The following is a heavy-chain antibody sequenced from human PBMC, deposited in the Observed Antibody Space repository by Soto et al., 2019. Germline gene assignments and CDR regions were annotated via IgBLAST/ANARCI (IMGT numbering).Heavy chain of an antibody. V-gene: IGHV1-69*06. CDR2: IVPMYDSV. D-gene: IGHD1-26*01. J-gene: IGHJ4*02. CDR1: GGTFNTYT. CDR3: ASWRSYSGSYCFDY. Sequence: QVQLVQSGAEVKKPGASVKVSCEASGGTFNTYTINWVRQAPGRGLEWVGQIVPMYDSVNYAENFQGRVTITADKSTKTAYMELTSRRSEDTALYFWASWRSYSGSYCFDYWGQGTLVTVSS.